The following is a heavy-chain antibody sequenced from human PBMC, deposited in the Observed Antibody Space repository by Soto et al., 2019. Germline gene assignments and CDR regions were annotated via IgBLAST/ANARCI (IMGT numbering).Heavy chain of an antibody. J-gene: IGHJ4*02. CDR2: IVVGSGNT. Sequence: SVKVSCKASGFTFTSSAVQWVRQARGQRLEWIGWIVVGSGNTNYAQKFQERVTITRDMSTSTAYMELNSLRAEDTAVYYCAKPPKKITFGGVIDWGQGTLVTVSS. CDR1: GFTFTSSA. CDR3: AKPPKKITFGGVID. V-gene: IGHV1-58*01. D-gene: IGHD3-16*02.